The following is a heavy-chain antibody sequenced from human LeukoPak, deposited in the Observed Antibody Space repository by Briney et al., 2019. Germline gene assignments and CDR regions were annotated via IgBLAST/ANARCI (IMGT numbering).Heavy chain of an antibody. CDR2: IISHGGST. CDR3: ARITMGATSANFYYYFLDA. Sequence: GGSLRLSCAASGFTFSGYTLHWVRQAPGKGLEYVSAIISHGGSTHYADSVKGRFTVSRDNSKNTLYLQMDSLRAEDMAVYYCARITMGATSANFYYYFLDAWGKGTTVAVSS. CDR1: GFTFSGYT. D-gene: IGHD3-3*01. J-gene: IGHJ6*03. V-gene: IGHV3-64*02.